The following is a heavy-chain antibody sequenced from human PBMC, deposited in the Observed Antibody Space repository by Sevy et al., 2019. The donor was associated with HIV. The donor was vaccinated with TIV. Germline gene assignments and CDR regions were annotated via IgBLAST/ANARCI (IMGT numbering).Heavy chain of an antibody. D-gene: IGHD2-15*01. CDR1: GGSISSYY. CDR3: AREDRYCSGGSCYPLYFEY. Sequence: SETLSLTCTVSGGSISSYYWSWIRQPPGKGLEWIGYIYYSGSTNYNPSLKSRVTISVDTSKNQFSLKLSSVTAADTAVYYCAREDRYCSGGSCYPLYFEYWGQGTLVTVSS. V-gene: IGHV4-59*01. CDR2: IYYSGST. J-gene: IGHJ4*02.